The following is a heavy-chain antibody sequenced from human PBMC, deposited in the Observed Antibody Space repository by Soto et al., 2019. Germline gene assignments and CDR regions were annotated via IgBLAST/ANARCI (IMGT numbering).Heavy chain of an antibody. CDR3: ARSPLAGVELPDY. Sequence: QVQLVQSGAEVKKPGSSVKVSCKASGGTFSSYAISWVRQAPGQGLEWMGGIIPIFGTANYAQKFQGRVTITAEESKNTAYMELCSLRSEAQAVYYCARSPLAGVELPDYWGQGALVTVSS. CDR2: IIPIFGTA. D-gene: IGHD2-15*01. V-gene: IGHV1-69*12. CDR1: GGTFSSYA. J-gene: IGHJ4*02.